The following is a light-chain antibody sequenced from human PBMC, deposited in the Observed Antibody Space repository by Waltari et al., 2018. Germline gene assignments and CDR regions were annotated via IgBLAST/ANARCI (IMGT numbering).Light chain of an antibody. Sequence: QSALTQPASVSGSPGQSITVSCTGTSSDIGDSDFVSWYQQRPGVAPKLIIFDVTNRPSPISDRFSGSKSGNTASLTISGLQAEDEADYYCSSFTSTMTLLFGTVTKVTVL. CDR2: DVT. CDR3: SSFTSTMTLL. CDR1: SSDIGDSDF. V-gene: IGLV2-14*03. J-gene: IGLJ1*01.